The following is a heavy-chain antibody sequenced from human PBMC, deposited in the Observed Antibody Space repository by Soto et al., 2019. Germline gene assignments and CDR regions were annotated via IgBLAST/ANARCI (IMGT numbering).Heavy chain of an antibody. V-gene: IGHV4-31*03. J-gene: IGHJ6*02. D-gene: IGHD4-17*01. CDR1: GGSISSGGYY. Sequence: SETLSLTCTVSGGSISSGGYYWSWIRQHPGKGLEWIGYIYYSGSTYYNPSLKSRVTISVDTSKNQFSLKLSSVTAADTAVYYCARDRPVNYGDYSREIRTYYYYGMDVWGQGTTVTVSS. CDR2: IYYSGST. CDR3: ARDRPVNYGDYSREIRTYYYYGMDV.